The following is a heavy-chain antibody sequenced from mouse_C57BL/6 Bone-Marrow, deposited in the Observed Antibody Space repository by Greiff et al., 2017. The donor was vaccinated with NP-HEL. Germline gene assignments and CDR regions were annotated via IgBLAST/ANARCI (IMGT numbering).Heavy chain of an antibody. D-gene: IGHD3-2*02. Sequence: QVQLQQPGAELVRPGSSVKLSCKASGYTFTSYWMDWVKQRPGQGLEWIGNIYPSDSETHYNQKFKDKATLTVDKSSSTAYMQLSSLTSEDSAVYYCASLTAQATEGWFAYWGQGTLVTVSA. J-gene: IGHJ3*01. CDR3: ASLTAQATEGWFAY. V-gene: IGHV1-61*01. CDR1: GYTFTSYW. CDR2: IYPSDSET.